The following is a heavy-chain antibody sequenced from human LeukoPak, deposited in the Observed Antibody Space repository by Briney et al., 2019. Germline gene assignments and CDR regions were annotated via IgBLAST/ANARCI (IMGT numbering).Heavy chain of an antibody. Sequence: GGSLRLSCAASGFTFSSYSMNWVRQAPGKGLEWVSSISSSSRYIYYADSVKGRFTISRDNAKNTLYLQMNSLRAEDTAVYYCAKGGIRLWLQGYYYMDVWGKGTTVTVSS. CDR3: AKGGIRLWLQGYYYMDV. V-gene: IGHV3-21*04. J-gene: IGHJ6*03. D-gene: IGHD5-18*01. CDR1: GFTFSSYS. CDR2: ISSSSRYI.